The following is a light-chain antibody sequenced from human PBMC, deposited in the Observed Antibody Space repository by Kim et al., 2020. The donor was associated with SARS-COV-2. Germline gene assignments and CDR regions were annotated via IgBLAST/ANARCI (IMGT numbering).Light chain of an antibody. J-gene: IGLJ3*02. V-gene: IGLV3-25*03. CDR1: ALPKQY. CDR3: QSPDSSGTWV. Sequence: SYELTQPPSVSLSPGQTARITCSGDALPKQYAYWYQQRAGQAPVLVIYKDTERPSGIPERFSASSSGTIVTLTISGVQAEDEADYYCQSPDSSGTWVFGGGTQLIVL. CDR2: KDT.